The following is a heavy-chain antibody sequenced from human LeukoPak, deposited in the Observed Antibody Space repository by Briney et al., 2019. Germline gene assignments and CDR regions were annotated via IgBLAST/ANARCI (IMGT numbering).Heavy chain of an antibody. J-gene: IGHJ6*03. Sequence: ASVKVSCKASGYTFTDYYMHWVRQAPGQGLEWIGWINPNSGGTNYAQKFQGRVTMTRDTSISTAYMELSRLRSDDTAVYYCARDVGATTGYYYMDVWGKGTTVTVSS. CDR1: GYTFTDYY. D-gene: IGHD1-26*01. CDR3: ARDVGATTGYYYMDV. V-gene: IGHV1-2*02. CDR2: INPNSGGT.